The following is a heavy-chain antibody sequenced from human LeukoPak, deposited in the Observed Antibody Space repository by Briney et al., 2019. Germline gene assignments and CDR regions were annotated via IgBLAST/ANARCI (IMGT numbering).Heavy chain of an antibody. CDR2: INYSGST. CDR1: GGSISTYY. V-gene: IGHV4-59*13. J-gene: IGHJ5*02. CDR3: VRGANRYDP. Sequence: SETLSLTCTVSGGSISTYYWSWIRQPPGKGLEWIGYINYSGSTNYNPSLKSRVIISVDTSKNQFSLKLNSVTAADTAVYYCVRGANRYDPWDQGTLVTVSS.